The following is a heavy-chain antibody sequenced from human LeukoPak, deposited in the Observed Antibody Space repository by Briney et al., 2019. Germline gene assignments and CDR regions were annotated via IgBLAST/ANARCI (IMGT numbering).Heavy chain of an antibody. Sequence: ASVKVSCKASLYTFTDYYIHWVRQAPGQGREWMGWINPNNGGTNYTQKFQGRVTMTRDTSISTAYMELSRLRSDDTAVYYCAREVDYYDTSDYFPLGYWGQGTLVTVSS. V-gene: IGHV1-2*02. CDR2: INPNNGGT. J-gene: IGHJ4*02. CDR3: AREVDYYDTSDYFPLGY. CDR1: LYTFTDYY. D-gene: IGHD3-22*01.